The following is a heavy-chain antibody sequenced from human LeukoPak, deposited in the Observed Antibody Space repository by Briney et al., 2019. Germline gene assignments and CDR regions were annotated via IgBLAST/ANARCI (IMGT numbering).Heavy chain of an antibody. CDR1: GYTFTSYY. V-gene: IGHV1-46*01. J-gene: IGHJ5*02. CDR2: INTSGGST. Sequence: ASVKVSCKASGYTFTSYYMHSVRQAPGQGLESTGIINTSGGSTSYAQRFQGRATMTRDTPTRRGYIKLSGRRSRDTAVNNCARGAIFQGYTNGLNWFDPWGQGTLVTVSS. D-gene: IGHD5-18*01. CDR3: ARGAIFQGYTNGLNWFDP.